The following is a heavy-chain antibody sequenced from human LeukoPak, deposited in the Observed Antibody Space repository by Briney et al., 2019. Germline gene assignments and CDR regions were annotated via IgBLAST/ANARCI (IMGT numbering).Heavy chain of an antibody. Sequence: PGGSLRLSCAASGFIFSTFAMHWVRQAPGKGLEWVAVVSHDGNIKYYADSVKGRFTISRDNSKNTLYLQMNSLRAEDTAVYYCARDLWFGELLSPGFDYWGQGTLVTVSS. V-gene: IGHV3-30-3*01. CDR1: GFIFSTFA. D-gene: IGHD3-10*01. CDR2: VSHDGNIK. J-gene: IGHJ4*02. CDR3: ARDLWFGELLSPGFDY.